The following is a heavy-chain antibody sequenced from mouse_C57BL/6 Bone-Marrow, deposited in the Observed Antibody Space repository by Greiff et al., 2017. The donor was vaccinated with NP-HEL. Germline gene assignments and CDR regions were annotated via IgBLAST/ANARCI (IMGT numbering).Heavy chain of an antibody. Sequence: QVQLQQPGAELVMPGASVKLSCKASGYTFTSYWMHWVKQRPGQGLEWIVEIDPSDSYTNYNHKFKGKSTLTVDKSSSTAYMQLSSLTSEDSAVYYCARGYYGHDYWVQGTTLTVTA. V-gene: IGHV1-69*01. CDR2: IDPSDSYT. CDR1: GYTFTSYW. D-gene: IGHD1-1*01. CDR3: ARGYYGHDY. J-gene: IGHJ2*01.